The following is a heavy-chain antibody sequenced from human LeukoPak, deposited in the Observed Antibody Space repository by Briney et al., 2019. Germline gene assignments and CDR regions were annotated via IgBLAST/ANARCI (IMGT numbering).Heavy chain of an antibody. J-gene: IGHJ3*02. V-gene: IGHV1-2*04. CDR3: AREDSRGWYGRSGAFDI. D-gene: IGHD6-19*01. Sequence: ASVKVSCKASGYTFTGYYMHWVRQAPGQGLEWMGWINPSSGGTNYAQKFQGWVTMTRDTSISTAYMELSRLRSDDTAVYYCAREDSRGWYGRSGAFDIWGQGTMVTVSS. CDR1: GYTFTGYY. CDR2: INPSSGGT.